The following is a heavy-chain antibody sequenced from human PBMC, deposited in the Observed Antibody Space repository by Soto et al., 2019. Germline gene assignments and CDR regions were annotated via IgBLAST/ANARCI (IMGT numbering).Heavy chain of an antibody. CDR1: GGSISSSSYY. D-gene: IGHD6-13*01. Sequence: SETLSLTCTVSGGSISSSSYYWGWIRQPPGKGLEWIGSIYYSGSTYYNPSLKSRVTISVDTSKNQFSLKLSSVTAADTAVYYCARRESGSSWHADDAIDIRGQGTIVTVSS. J-gene: IGHJ3*02. V-gene: IGHV4-39*01. CDR3: ARRESGSSWHADDAIDI. CDR2: IYYSGST.